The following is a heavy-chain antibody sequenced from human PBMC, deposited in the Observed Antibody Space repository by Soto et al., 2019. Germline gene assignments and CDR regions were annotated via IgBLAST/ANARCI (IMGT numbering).Heavy chain of an antibody. V-gene: IGHV1-69*13. CDR3: ARAPFFGYGDY. Sequence: SVKVSCKASGYTFTSYAMHWVRQAPGQGLEWMGGIIPIFGTANYAQKFQGRVTITADESTSTAYMELSSLRSEDTAVYYCARAPFFGYGDYWGQGTLVTVSS. J-gene: IGHJ4*02. CDR1: GYTFTSYA. CDR2: IIPIFGTA. D-gene: IGHD5-12*01.